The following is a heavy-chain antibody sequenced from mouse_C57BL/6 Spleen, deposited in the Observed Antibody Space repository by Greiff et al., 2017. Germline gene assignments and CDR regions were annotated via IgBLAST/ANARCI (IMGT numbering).Heavy chain of an antibody. V-gene: IGHV6-3*01. J-gene: IGHJ3*01. CDR1: GFTFSNYW. Sequence: EVKLQESGGGLVQPGGSMKLSCVASGFTFSNYWMNWVRQSPEKGLEWVAQIRLKSDNYATHYAESVKGRFTISRDDSKSSVYLQMNNLRAEDTGIYYCTEGGWFAYWGQGTLVTVSA. CDR3: TEGGWFAY. CDR2: IRLKSDNYAT.